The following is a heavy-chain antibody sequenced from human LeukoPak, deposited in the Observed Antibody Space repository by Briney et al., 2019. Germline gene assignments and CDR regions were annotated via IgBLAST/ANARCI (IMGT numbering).Heavy chain of an antibody. D-gene: IGHD3-3*01. CDR1: GGSISSYY. CDR2: IYYSGST. J-gene: IGHJ4*02. V-gene: IGHV4-59*01. CDR3: ARGHFGVAKGPFDY. Sequence: SETLSLTCTVSGGSISSYYWSWIRQPPGKGLEWIGYIYYSGSTNYNTSLKSRVTISVDTSKNQFSLKLSSVTAADTAVYYCARGHFGVAKGPFDYWGQGTLVTVSS.